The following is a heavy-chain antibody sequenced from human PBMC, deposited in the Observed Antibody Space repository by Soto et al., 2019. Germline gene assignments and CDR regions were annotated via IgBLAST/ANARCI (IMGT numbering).Heavy chain of an antibody. CDR1: GGTFSSYA. CDR3: ASLAPDYGDYFNWFDP. V-gene: IGHV1-69*06. J-gene: IGHJ5*02. D-gene: IGHD4-17*01. Sequence: ASVKVSCKASGGTFSSYAISWVRQAPGQGLEWMGGIIPIFGTANYAQTFQGRVTITADKSTSTAYMELSSLRSEDTAVYYCASLAPDYGDYFNWFDPWGQGTLVTVSS. CDR2: IIPIFGTA.